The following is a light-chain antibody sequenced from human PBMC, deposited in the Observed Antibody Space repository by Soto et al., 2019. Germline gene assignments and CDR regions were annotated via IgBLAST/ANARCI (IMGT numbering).Light chain of an antibody. V-gene: IGLV2-14*01. CDR3: SSYPSSSTQV. CDR1: SSDVGGYNY. J-gene: IGLJ1*01. Sequence: QSALTQPASVSGSPGQSITISCTGTSSDVGGYNYVSWYQQHPGKAPKLMMYDVSNRPSGVSNRVSGSKSGNTASLTISGLQAEDEADYYCSSYPSSSTQVFGTGTKLTVL. CDR2: DVS.